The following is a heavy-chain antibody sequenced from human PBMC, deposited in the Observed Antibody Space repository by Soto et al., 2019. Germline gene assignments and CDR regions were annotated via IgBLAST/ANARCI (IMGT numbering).Heavy chain of an antibody. J-gene: IGHJ4*02. V-gene: IGHV4-30-2*01. CDR1: GGSISSGGYS. CDR3: ARVGTGTTRHPSYYFDY. CDR2: IYHSGST. Sequence: PSETLSLTCAVSGGSISSGGYSWSWIRQPPGKGLEWIGYIYHSGSTYYNPSLKSRVTISVDRSKNQFSLKLSSVTAADTAVYYCARVGTGTTRHPSYYFDYWGQGTLVTVSS. D-gene: IGHD1-7*01.